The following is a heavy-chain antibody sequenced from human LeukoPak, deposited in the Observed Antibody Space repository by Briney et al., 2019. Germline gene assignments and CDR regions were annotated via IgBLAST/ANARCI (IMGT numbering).Heavy chain of an antibody. D-gene: IGHD2-2*01. V-gene: IGHV4-4*07. J-gene: IGHJ5*02. CDR3: AREGPYCSSTSCFGWFDP. CDR2: IYTSRST. CDR1: GGSISSYY. Sequence: SETLSLTCTVSGGSISSYYWSWIRQPAGKGLEWIGRIYTSRSTNYNPSLKSRVTMSVDTSKNQFSLKLSSVTAADTAVYYCAREGPYCSSTSCFGWFDPWGQGTLVTVSS.